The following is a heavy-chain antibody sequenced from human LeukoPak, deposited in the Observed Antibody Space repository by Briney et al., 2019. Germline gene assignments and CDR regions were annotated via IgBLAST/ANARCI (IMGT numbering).Heavy chain of an antibody. Sequence: GGSLRLSCAASRFAFSRHPMHWVRQSAGKGLEWVASISNDGKDKYYTDSVRGRFTISRDNAENTVSLQMNSLRVEDTALYYCARQGSALSYSYMYMDIWGTGTTVTVSS. CDR1: RFAFSRHP. CDR3: ARQGSALSYSYMYMDI. D-gene: IGHD5-18*01. CDR2: ISNDGKDK. V-gene: IGHV3-30*10. J-gene: IGHJ6*03.